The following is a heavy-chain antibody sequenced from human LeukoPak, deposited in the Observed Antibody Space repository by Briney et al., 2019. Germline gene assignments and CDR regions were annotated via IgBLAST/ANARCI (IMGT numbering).Heavy chain of an antibody. V-gene: IGHV1-8*02. CDR2: MNPNSGNT. CDR1: GYTFTGYY. J-gene: IGHJ6*02. D-gene: IGHD6-19*01. CDR3: ARATLDGSGWYSFSHYYYGMDV. Sequence: ASVKVSCKASGYTFTGYYMHWVRQAPGQGLEWMGWMNPNSGNTGYAQKFQGRVTMTRNTSISTAYMELSSLRSEDTAVYYCARATLDGSGWYSFSHYYYGMDVWGQGTTVTVSS.